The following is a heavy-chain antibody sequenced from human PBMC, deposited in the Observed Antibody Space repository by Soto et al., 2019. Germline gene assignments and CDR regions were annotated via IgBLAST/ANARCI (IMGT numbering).Heavy chain of an antibody. CDR2: IIPVFGTS. Sequence: LQLVQSGAEVMKPGSSVKISCKASGGSINSFALSWMRQAPGHGNEWIGGIIPVFGTSKYADRFQGRVMMTADEYTSQTYLQLSILRSEDTAVYYCARAHGAIFGVVNYAVDIWSQG. CDR3: ARAHGAIFGVVNYAVDI. J-gene: IGHJ3*02. D-gene: IGHD3-3*01. V-gene: IGHV1-69*01. CDR1: GGSINSFA.